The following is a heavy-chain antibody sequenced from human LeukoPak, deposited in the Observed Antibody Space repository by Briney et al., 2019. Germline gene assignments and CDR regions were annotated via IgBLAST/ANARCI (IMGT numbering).Heavy chain of an antibody. CDR3: ARADDFWSGYSPD. J-gene: IGHJ4*02. V-gene: IGHV5-51*01. CDR2: IYPGDSDT. D-gene: IGHD3-3*01. Sequence: GESLKISCKGSGYSFTSYWIGWERQMPGKGLEWMGIIYPGDSDTRYSPSFQGQVTISADKSISTAYLQWSSLKASDTAMYYCARADDFWSGYSPDWGQGTLVTVSS. CDR1: GYSFTSYW.